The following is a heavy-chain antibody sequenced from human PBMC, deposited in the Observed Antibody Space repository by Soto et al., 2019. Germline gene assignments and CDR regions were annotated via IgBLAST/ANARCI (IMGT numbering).Heavy chain of an antibody. CDR1: GYTFTNYG. J-gene: IGHJ4*02. CDR3: ARDLGYYYDSSGYYHY. Sequence: ASVKVSCKTSGYTFTNYGITWVRQAPGQGLEWLGWISAYNGNTGYTQKLQGRVTITTDTSTSTAYMELRSLRSDDTAVYYCARDLGYYYDSSGYYHYWGQG. CDR2: ISAYNGNT. V-gene: IGHV1-18*01. D-gene: IGHD3-22*01.